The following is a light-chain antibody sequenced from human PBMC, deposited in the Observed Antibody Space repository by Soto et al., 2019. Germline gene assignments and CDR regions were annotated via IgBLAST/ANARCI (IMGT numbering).Light chain of an antibody. CDR3: SAYTHSNTVI. CDR1: SSDVAAYNF. J-gene: IGLJ2*01. CDR2: EVI. V-gene: IGLV2-14*03. Sequence: QSALTQPASVSGSPGQSITLSCTGTSSDVAAYNFVSWYQQHPGEVPKLMIYEVIKRPSGISDRFSGSKSGNTASLTISGLQAEDEADYYCSAYTHSNTVIFGGGTKLTVL.